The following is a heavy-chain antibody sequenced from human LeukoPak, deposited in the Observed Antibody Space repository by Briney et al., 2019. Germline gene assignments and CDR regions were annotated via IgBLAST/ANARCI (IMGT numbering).Heavy chain of an antibody. D-gene: IGHD3-10*01. CDR2: IYWDDDK. CDR1: GFSLNTGGVG. CDR3: ARVPGGDLIDY. J-gene: IGHJ4*02. Sequence: ESGPTLVNPTQTLTLTCTFSGFSLNTGGVGVGWIRQPPGKALQWLALIYWDDDKRYSPSLKSRLTITKDTSKNQVVLTMTNMDPVDTATYYCARVPGGDLIDYWGQGTLVTVSS. V-gene: IGHV2-5*02.